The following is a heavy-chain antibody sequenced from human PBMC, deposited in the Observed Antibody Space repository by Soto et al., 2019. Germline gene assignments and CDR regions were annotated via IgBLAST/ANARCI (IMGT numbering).Heavy chain of an antibody. D-gene: IGHD3-9*01. CDR2: IYHIGST. CDR3: ASLRQYNGMEV. CDR1: GGSISSSNW. J-gene: IGHJ6*02. V-gene: IGHV4-4*02. Sequence: QVQLQESGPGLVKPSGTLSLTCAVSGGSISSSNWWSWVRQPPGKGLEWIGEIYHIGSTNYNPSLRSRATISVDKSKNQFSLKVNSVTAADTAVDFCASLRQYNGMEVWGQGTTVTVSS.